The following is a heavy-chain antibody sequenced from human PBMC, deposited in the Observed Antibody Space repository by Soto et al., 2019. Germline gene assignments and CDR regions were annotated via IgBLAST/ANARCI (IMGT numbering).Heavy chain of an antibody. CDR2: INPNSGGT. V-gene: IGHV1-2*04. D-gene: IGHD2-15*01. J-gene: IGHJ4*02. CDR3: AILGGERGYCSGGSCPCDY. Sequence: QVQLVQSGAEVKKPGASVKVSCKASGYTFTGYYMHWVRQAPGQGLEWMGWINPNSGGTNYAQKFQGWVTMTRDTPISTAYMELSRLGSADTAVYYCAILGGERGYCSGGSCPCDYWGQGTLVTVSS. CDR1: GYTFTGYY.